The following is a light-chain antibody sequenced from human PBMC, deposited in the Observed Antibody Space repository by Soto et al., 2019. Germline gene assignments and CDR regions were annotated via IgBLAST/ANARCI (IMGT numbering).Light chain of an antibody. CDR3: QQYDSYPWT. J-gene: IGKJ1*01. V-gene: IGKV1-5*03. Sequence: DIPMTQSPSSLSASVGDTVTITCRASQSIRSWLAWYQQKPGTAPKLLIYRASSLESGVPSRFSGSGSGTEFALTISSLQPDDFATYYCQQYDSYPWTFGQGTKVEIK. CDR2: RAS. CDR1: QSIRSW.